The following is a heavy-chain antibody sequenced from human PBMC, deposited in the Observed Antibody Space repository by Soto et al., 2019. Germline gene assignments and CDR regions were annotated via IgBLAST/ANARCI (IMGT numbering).Heavy chain of an antibody. Sequence: PSETLSLTCTVSGGSISSGGYYWSWIRQHPGKGLEWIGYIYHSGSTYYNPSLKSRVTISVDTSKNQFSRKLSSVTAADTAVYYCARERPDGARLDPWGQGTLVTVSS. V-gene: IGHV4-30-4*08. CDR2: IYHSGST. CDR1: GGSISSGGYY. CDR3: ARERPDGARLDP. J-gene: IGHJ5*02. D-gene: IGHD6-6*01.